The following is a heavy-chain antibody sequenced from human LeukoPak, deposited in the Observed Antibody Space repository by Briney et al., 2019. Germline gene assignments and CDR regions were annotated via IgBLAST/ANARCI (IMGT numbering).Heavy chain of an antibody. CDR3: AREEYYYDSSGYYPLDY. CDR1: GYTFTSYY. Sequence: GASVKVSCKASGYTFTSYYMHWVRQAPGQGLEWMGIINPSGGSTNYAQKFQGRVTITADKSTSTAYMELSSLRSEDTAVYYCAREEYYYDSSGYYPLDYWGQGTLVTVSS. J-gene: IGHJ4*02. D-gene: IGHD3-22*01. V-gene: IGHV1-46*01. CDR2: INPSGGST.